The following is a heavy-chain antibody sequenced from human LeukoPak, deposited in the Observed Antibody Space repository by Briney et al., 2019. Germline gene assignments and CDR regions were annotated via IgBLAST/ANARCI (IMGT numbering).Heavy chain of an antibody. CDR1: GYTFTSYD. V-gene: IGHV1-8*01. J-gene: IGHJ6*02. Sequence: ASVTVSCKASGYTFTSYDINWVRQATGQGLEWMGWMNPNSGNTGYAQKFQGGVTMTRNTSISTAYMELSSLRSEDTAVYYCARATALDAYYYYYYGMDVWGQGTTVTVSS. CDR2: MNPNSGNT. D-gene: IGHD5-18*01. CDR3: ARATALDAYYYYYYGMDV.